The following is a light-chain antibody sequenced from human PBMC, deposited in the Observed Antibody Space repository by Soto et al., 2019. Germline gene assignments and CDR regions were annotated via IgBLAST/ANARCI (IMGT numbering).Light chain of an antibody. Sequence: QSALTQPASVSGSPGQSITISGTGTSSDVGGYNYVSWYQQHPGKSPKLMIFDVSNRLSGVSNRFSGSKSGNTASLAISGVQAEYEADYYCSSYTSSSTLVVFGGGTQLTVL. V-gene: IGLV2-14*01. CDR2: DVS. CDR1: SSDVGGYNY. CDR3: SSYTSSSTLVV. J-gene: IGLJ2*01.